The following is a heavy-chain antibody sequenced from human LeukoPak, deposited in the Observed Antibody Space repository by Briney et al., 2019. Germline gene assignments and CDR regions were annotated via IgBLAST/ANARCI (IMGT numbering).Heavy chain of an antibody. CDR1: EFTFSSYS. Sequence: GGSLRLSCAASEFTFSSYSMNWVRQAPGKGLEWVSYISGSGNTKYYADSVKGRFTISRDNAKNSLYLQMNSLRDEDTAVYYCARGINTGYSSSWYLYYFDYWGQGALVTVSS. CDR2: ISGSGNTK. D-gene: IGHD6-13*01. J-gene: IGHJ4*02. CDR3: ARGINTGYSSSWYLYYFDY. V-gene: IGHV3-48*02.